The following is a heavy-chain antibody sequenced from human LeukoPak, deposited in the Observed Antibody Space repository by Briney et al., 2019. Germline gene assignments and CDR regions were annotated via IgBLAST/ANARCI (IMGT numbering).Heavy chain of an antibody. Sequence: GESLKISCKGSGYSFSNYYVGWVRQMPGKGLGWMGIIYPGDSDTRYSPSFQGQVTMSADKSISTAYMQWSSLKASDTAMYYCARLSPPFVVRELDYWGQGTLVTVSS. CDR2: IYPGDSDT. D-gene: IGHD3-10*01. V-gene: IGHV5-51*01. J-gene: IGHJ4*02. CDR3: ARLSPPFVVRELDY. CDR1: GYSFSNYY.